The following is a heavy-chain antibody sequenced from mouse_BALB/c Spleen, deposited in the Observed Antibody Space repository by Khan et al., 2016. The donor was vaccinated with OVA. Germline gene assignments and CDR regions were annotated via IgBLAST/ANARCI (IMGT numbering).Heavy chain of an antibody. Sequence: EVELVESGGGLVQPGGSLKLSCATSGFTFSDYYMYWVRQTPEKRLEWVAYISNGGGRTYYPDTVKGRFTISRDNAKNTLYLQMSRLKSEDTAMYYCARNGYGKADAMDSWGQGTSVTVSS. CDR2: ISNGGGRT. D-gene: IGHD2-1*01. J-gene: IGHJ4*01. V-gene: IGHV5-12*02. CDR3: ARNGYGKADAMDS. CDR1: GFTFSDYY.